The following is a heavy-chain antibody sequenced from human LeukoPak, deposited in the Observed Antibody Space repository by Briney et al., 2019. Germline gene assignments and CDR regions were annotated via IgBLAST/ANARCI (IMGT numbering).Heavy chain of an antibody. Sequence: SQTLSLTCAISGDSVSSNSAAWNWIRQSPSRGLEWLGRSYYRSKWYNDYAVSVKSRITINPDTSKNQFSLQLNSVTPEDTAVYYCARGAISGYDYEVYNWFDPWGQGTLVTVPS. CDR2: SYYRSKWYN. CDR3: ARGAISGYDYEVYNWFDP. D-gene: IGHD5-12*01. CDR1: GDSVSSNSAA. V-gene: IGHV6-1*01. J-gene: IGHJ5*02.